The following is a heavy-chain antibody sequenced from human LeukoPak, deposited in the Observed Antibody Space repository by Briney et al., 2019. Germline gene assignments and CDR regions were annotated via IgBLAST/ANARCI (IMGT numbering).Heavy chain of an antibody. Sequence: PGGSLRLSCAASGFTFSSYAMSWVRQAPGKGLEWVSAISGSGGSTYYADSVKGRFTISRDNSKNTLYLQMNSLRAEDTAVYYCAKGSVGWFGELLWEVFFDYWGQGTLVTVSS. D-gene: IGHD3-10*01. CDR1: GFTFSSYA. V-gene: IGHV3-23*01. CDR2: ISGSGGST. J-gene: IGHJ4*02. CDR3: AKGSVGWFGELLWEVFFDY.